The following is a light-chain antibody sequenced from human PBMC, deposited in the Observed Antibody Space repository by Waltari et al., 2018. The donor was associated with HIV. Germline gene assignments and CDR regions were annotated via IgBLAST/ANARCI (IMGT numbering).Light chain of an antibody. CDR2: DNN. Sequence: QSVLTQPPSVSAAPGQKVTISCSGRSSTFGNNYVSWYQQLPGTAPKLLIYDNNKRPSGIPDRFSGSKSGTSATLGITGRQTGDEADYYCGTWDSSLSAGVFGGGTKLTVL. J-gene: IGLJ3*02. CDR3: GTWDSSLSAGV. V-gene: IGLV1-51*01. CDR1: SSTFGNNY.